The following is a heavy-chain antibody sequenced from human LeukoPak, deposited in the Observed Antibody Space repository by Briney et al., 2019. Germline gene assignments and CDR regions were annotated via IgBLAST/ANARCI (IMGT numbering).Heavy chain of an antibody. D-gene: IGHD4-17*01. CDR2: INWNGGRI. J-gene: IGHJ4*02. V-gene: IGHV3-20*04. CDR3: AKGHPYGDYIFDY. Sequence: GGSLRLSCAASGFTFDDYGMSWVRQAPGKGLEWVSGINWNGGRIGYADSVKGRFTISRDNAKNSLHLQMNSLRTEDTAIYFCAKGHPYGDYIFDYWGQGTLVTVSS. CDR1: GFTFDDYG.